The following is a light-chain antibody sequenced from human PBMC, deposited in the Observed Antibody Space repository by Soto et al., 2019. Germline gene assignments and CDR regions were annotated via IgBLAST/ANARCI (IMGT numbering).Light chain of an antibody. Sequence: QSALTQPASVSGSPGQSITISCTGTSSDVGGYNYVSWYQQHPGKAPKLMIYDVSNRPSGVSNRFPGSKSGNTASLTTSGLQAEDEADYYCSSYTSSSTLVFGTGTKLTVL. V-gene: IGLV2-14*01. J-gene: IGLJ1*01. CDR1: SSDVGGYNY. CDR2: DVS. CDR3: SSYTSSSTLV.